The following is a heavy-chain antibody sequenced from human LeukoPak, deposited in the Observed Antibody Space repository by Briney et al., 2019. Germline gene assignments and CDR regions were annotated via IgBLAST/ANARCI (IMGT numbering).Heavy chain of an antibody. V-gene: IGHV1-46*01. D-gene: IGHD5-18*01. CDR2: INPSGGST. CDR1: GYTFTSYF. Sequence: ASVKVSCKASGYTFTSYFMHWVRQAPGQGLEWMGLINPSGGSTRYAQKFQGRVTMTRDMSMSTVYMELSSLRSEDTAVYYCARALPHRRLMDTTMEQHWFDPWGQGTLVTVSS. CDR3: ARALPHRRLMDTTMEQHWFDP. J-gene: IGHJ5*02.